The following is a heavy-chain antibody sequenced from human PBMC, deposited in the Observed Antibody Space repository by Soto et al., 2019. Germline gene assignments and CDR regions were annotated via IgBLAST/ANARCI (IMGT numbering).Heavy chain of an antibody. CDR1: GFTFSSYW. D-gene: IGHD3-10*01. J-gene: IGHJ4*02. V-gene: IGHV3-74*01. Sequence: GGFLRLSCAASGFTFSSYWMHWVRQAPGKGLVWVSRINSDGSSTSYADSVKGRFTISRDNAKNTLYLQMNSLRAEDTAVYYCASDDGSGSFEGDYWGQGTLVTVSS. CDR3: ASDDGSGSFEGDY. CDR2: INSDGSST.